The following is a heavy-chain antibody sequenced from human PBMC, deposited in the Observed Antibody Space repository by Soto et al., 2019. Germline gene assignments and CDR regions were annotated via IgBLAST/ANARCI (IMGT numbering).Heavy chain of an antibody. Sequence: ASVKVSCKASGYTFTSYGISWVRQAPGQGLEWMGWISAYNGNTNYAQKLQGRVTMTTDTSTSTAYMELRSLRSDDTAVYYCARHFTSGDFWSGYYTGYYYMDVWGKGTTVTVSS. CDR3: ARHFTSGDFWSGYYTGYYYMDV. CDR2: ISAYNGNT. J-gene: IGHJ6*03. D-gene: IGHD3-3*01. V-gene: IGHV1-18*01. CDR1: GYTFTSYG.